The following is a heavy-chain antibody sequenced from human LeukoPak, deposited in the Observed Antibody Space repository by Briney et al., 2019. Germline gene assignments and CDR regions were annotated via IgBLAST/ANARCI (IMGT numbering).Heavy chain of an antibody. CDR1: GFTFSSVS. V-gene: IGHV3-21*01. J-gene: IGHJ4*02. Sequence: GGSLRLSCAASGFTFSSVSMNWVRQAPGKGLEWVSSISSTSGYISYADSMKGRFTISRDNAKDSLYLQMDSLRAEDTAVYYCARVHSGYGPDYIYHWGQGTLVNVSS. D-gene: IGHD5-12*01. CDR2: ISSTSGYI. CDR3: ARVHSGYGPDYIYH.